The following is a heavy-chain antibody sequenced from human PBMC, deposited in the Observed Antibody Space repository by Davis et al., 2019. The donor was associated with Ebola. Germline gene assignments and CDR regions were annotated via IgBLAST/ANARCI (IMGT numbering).Heavy chain of an antibody. D-gene: IGHD2-2*01. CDR1: GYTFTSYD. Sequence: ASVKVSCKASGYTFTSYDINWVRQATGQGLEWMGWMNPNSGNTGYAQKFQGRVTMTRNTSISTAYMELSSLRSEDTAVYYCAREYQWATVIDYWGQGTLVTVSS. CDR2: MNPNSGNT. CDR3: AREYQWATVIDY. V-gene: IGHV1-8*01. J-gene: IGHJ4*02.